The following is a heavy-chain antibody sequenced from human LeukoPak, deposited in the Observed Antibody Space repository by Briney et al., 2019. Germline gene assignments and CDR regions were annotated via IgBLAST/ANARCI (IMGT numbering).Heavy chain of an antibody. V-gene: IGHV4-38-2*02. D-gene: IGHD6-19*01. Sequence: PSETLSLTCTVSGYSISSGYYWGWIRQPPGKGLEWIGSIYHSGSTYYNPSLKSRVTISVDTSKNQFSLKLSSVTAADTAVYYCARGGGSGYSSGWTIFDYWGQGTLVTVSS. CDR3: ARGGGSGYSSGWTIFDY. J-gene: IGHJ4*02. CDR1: GYSISSGYY. CDR2: IYHSGST.